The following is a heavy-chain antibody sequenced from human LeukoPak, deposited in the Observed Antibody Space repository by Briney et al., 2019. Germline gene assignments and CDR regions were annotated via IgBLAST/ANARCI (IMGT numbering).Heavy chain of an antibody. Sequence: SETLSLTCTVSGGSISSYYWSWIRQPPGKGLEWIGYIYYSGSTNYNPSLKGRVTISVDTSKNQFSLKLSSVTAADTAVYYCARDRDYYDSSGYQVAHYYYGMDVWGQGTTVTVSS. J-gene: IGHJ6*02. CDR2: IYYSGST. D-gene: IGHD3-22*01. CDR1: GGSISSYY. CDR3: ARDRDYYDSSGYQVAHYYYGMDV. V-gene: IGHV4-59*12.